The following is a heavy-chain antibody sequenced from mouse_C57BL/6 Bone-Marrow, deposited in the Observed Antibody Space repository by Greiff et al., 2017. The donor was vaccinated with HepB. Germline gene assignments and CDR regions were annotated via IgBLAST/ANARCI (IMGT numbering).Heavy chain of an antibody. CDR2: ISYDGSN. D-gene: IGHD1-1*01. CDR1: GYSITSGYY. Sequence: VQLKQSGPGLVKPSQSLSLTCSVTGYSITSGYYWNWIRQFPGNKLEWMGYISYDGSNNYNPSLKNRISITRDTSKNQFFLKLNSVTTEDTATYYCARYYGSSHWYFDVWGTGTTVTVSS. V-gene: IGHV3-6*01. CDR3: ARYYGSSHWYFDV. J-gene: IGHJ1*03.